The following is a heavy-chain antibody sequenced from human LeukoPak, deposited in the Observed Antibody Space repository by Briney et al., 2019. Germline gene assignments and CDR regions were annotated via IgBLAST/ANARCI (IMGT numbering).Heavy chain of an antibody. D-gene: IGHD6-13*01. CDR1: GYTFTSYG. CDR3: ARDRGRIAAARPDAFDI. J-gene: IGHJ3*02. CDR2: ISAYNGNT. V-gene: IGHV1-18*01. Sequence: GASVKVSCEASGYTFTSYGISWVRQAPGQGLEWMGWISAYNGNTNYAQKLQGRVTMTTDTSTSTAYMELRSLRSDDTAVYYCARDRGRIAAARPDAFDIWGQGTMVTVSS.